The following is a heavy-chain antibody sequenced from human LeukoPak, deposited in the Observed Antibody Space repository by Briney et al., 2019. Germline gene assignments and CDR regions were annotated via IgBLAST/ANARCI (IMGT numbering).Heavy chain of an antibody. V-gene: IGHV4-59*01. CDR1: GVSFSGYY. CDR3: ARNYGSGSYSDY. J-gene: IGHJ4*02. CDR2: IYYSGST. D-gene: IGHD3-10*01. Sequence: PSETLSLTCAVYGVSFSGYYWSWIRQPPGKGLEWIGYIYYSGSTNYNPSLKSRVTISVDTSKNQFSLKLSSVTAADTAVYYCARNYGSGSYSDYWGQGTLVTVSS.